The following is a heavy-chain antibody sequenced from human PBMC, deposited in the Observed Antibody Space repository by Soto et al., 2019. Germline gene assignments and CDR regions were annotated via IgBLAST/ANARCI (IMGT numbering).Heavy chain of an antibody. CDR3: ARVPASRLLTMVRGTVFDY. J-gene: IGHJ4*02. V-gene: IGHV4-34*01. D-gene: IGHD3-10*01. CDR1: GGSFSGYY. Sequence: SETLSLTCAVYGGSFSGYYWSWIRQPPGKGLEWIGEINHSGSTNYNPSLKSRVTISVDTSKNQFSLKLSSVTAADTAVYYCARVPASRLLTMVRGTVFDYWGQGTLVTVSS. CDR2: INHSGST.